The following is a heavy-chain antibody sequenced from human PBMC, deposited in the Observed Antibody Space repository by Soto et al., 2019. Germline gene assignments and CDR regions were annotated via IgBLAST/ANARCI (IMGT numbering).Heavy chain of an antibody. V-gene: IGHV1-2*04. Sequence: GASVKVSCKASGYTFTGYYMHWVRQAPGQGLEWMGWINPNSGGTNYAQKFQGWVTMTRDTSISTAYMELSRLRSDDTAVYYCARDFYSGYDSTPAYYYYYGMDVWGQGTTVTVSS. CDR3: ARDFYSGYDSTPAYYYYYGMDV. CDR1: GYTFTGYY. D-gene: IGHD5-12*01. CDR2: INPNSGGT. J-gene: IGHJ6*02.